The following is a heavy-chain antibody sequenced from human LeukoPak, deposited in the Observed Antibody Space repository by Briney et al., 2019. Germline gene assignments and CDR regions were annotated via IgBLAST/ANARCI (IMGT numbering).Heavy chain of an antibody. D-gene: IGHD3-10*01. Sequence: ASVKVSCKASGYTFTGYYMHWVRQAPGQGLEWMGWINPNSGGTNYAQKFQGRVTMTRDTSISTAYMELSRLRSDDTAVYYCARDSDDGYGMGVWGQGTTVTVSS. CDR3: ARDSDDGYGMGV. J-gene: IGHJ6*02. CDR2: INPNSGGT. CDR1: GYTFTGYY. V-gene: IGHV1-2*02.